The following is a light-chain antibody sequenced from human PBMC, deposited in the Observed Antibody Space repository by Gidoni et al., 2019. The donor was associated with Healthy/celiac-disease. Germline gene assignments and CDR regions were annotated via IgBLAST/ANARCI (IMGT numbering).Light chain of an antibody. CDR1: KLGDKY. CDR2: QDS. CDR3: QAWDSSTLREV. J-gene: IGLJ2*01. V-gene: IGLV3-1*01. Sequence: SYELTQLPSVSVSPGQTASNTCSGDKLGDKYACWYQQKPGQSPVLVIYQDSKRPSGIPERFSGSNSGNTATLTISGTQAMDEADYYCQAWDSSTLREVFGGGTKLTVL.